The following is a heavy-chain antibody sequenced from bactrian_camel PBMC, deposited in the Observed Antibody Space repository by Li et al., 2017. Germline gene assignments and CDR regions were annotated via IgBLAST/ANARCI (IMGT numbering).Heavy chain of an antibody. CDR3: AAHAGYKCFSPIRERDFSL. CDR1: GDTSRGIC. Sequence: VQLVESGGGSVQAGGSLRLSCTASGDTSRGICMAWFRQDPGKDRGGLAVIDSDGKTTYADSVKGRFTVSQDNATNTLYLQMTNLKPEDSVMYYCAAHAGYKCFSPIRERDFSLWGQGTQVTVSS. V-gene: IGHV3S6*01. J-gene: IGHJ4*01. CDR2: IDSDGKT. D-gene: IGHD5*01.